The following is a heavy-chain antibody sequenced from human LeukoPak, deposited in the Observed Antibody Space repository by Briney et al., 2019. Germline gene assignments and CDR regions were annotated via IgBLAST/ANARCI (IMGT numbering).Heavy chain of an antibody. CDR3: AGYSYGVRPS. Sequence: SRTLSLTCVISGDSVSSNSAAWNWIRQSPSRGLEWLGRTYYRSKWYNDYAVSVKSRITINPDTSKDQFSLHLNSVTPEDTAVYYCAGYSYGVRPSWGQGTLVTVPS. D-gene: IGHD5-18*01. CDR1: GDSVSSNSAA. V-gene: IGHV6-1*01. J-gene: IGHJ5*02. CDR2: TYYRSKWYN.